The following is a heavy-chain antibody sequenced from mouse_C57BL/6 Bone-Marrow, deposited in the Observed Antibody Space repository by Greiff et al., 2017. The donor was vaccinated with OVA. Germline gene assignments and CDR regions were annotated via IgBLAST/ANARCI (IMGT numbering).Heavy chain of an antibody. CDR3: ARALFRFMDY. D-gene: IGHD1-1*01. CDR2: ISSGSSTI. Sequence: DVKLVESGGGLVKPGGSLKLSCAASGFTFSDYGMHWVRQAPEKGLEWVAYISSGSSTIYYADTVKGRFTISRDNAKNTLFLQMTSLRSEDTAMYYCARALFRFMDYWGQGTSVTVSS. J-gene: IGHJ4*01. CDR1: GFTFSDYG. V-gene: IGHV5-17*01.